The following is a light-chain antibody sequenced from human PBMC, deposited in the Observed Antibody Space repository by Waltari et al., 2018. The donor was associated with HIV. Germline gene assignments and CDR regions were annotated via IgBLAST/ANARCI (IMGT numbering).Light chain of an antibody. Sequence: QAVVTQEPSLTVSPGGTVTLHCCSNPGAGTRGHYPYWFQQKPGQAPTTLIFDTSNKHSWTPARFSGSLLGGKAALTLSGAQPEDEAEYYCLLSYSGASWVFGGGTKVTVL. CDR2: DTS. J-gene: IGLJ3*02. CDR1: PGAGTRGHY. V-gene: IGLV7-46*01. CDR3: LLSYSGASWV.